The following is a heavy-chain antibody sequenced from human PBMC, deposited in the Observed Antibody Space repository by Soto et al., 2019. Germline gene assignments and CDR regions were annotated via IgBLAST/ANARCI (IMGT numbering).Heavy chain of an antibody. J-gene: IGHJ6*02. CDR2: IYYTEKT. CDR1: GGSISSYY. V-gene: IGHV4-59*01. CDR3: ARARFQLLHPYYYGMDV. Sequence: SETLSLTCTVSGGSISSYYWSLIRQLPGKGLDWIGYIYYTEKTNYNPSLKSRVTISVDTSKNQFSLKLRSVTAADTGVYFCARARFQLLHPYYYGMDVWGQGTAVTVSS. D-gene: IGHD2-15*01.